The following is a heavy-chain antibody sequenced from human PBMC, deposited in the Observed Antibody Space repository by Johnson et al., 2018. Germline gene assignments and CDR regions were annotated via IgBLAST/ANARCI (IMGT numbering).Heavy chain of an antibody. CDR1: GFTFSGSA. CDR3: ARNAEDCGGDCSPARGAFDI. J-gene: IGHJ3*02. Sequence: VQLQESGGGLVQPGGSLKLSCAASGFTFSGSAMHWVRQASGKGLEWVGRIRSKANNYATAYAASVKGRFTGSRDDSKNTAYLQMNSLRAEDTAVYYCARNAEDCGGDCSPARGAFDIWGQGTMVTVSS. V-gene: IGHV3-73*02. D-gene: IGHD2-21*02. CDR2: IRSKANNYAT.